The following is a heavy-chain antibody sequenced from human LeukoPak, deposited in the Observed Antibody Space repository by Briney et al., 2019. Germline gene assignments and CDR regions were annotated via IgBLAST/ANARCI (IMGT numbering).Heavy chain of an antibody. J-gene: IGHJ4*02. CDR3: ARVADTSGYYYGLEYYFDY. V-gene: IGHV4-59*01. Sequence: SETLSLTCTVSGASISSYYWSWIRQPPGKGLEWIGYIYYSGSTNYNPSLKSRVTISVDTSKNQFPLKLSSVTAADTAVYYCARVADTSGYYYGLEYYFDYWGQGTLVTVSS. CDR1: GASISSYY. CDR2: IYYSGST. D-gene: IGHD3-22*01.